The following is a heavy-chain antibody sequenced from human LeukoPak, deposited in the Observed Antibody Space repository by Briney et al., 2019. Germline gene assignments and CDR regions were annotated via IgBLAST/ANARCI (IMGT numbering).Heavy chain of an antibody. Sequence: GRSLILSCAGSGLTLRNYGMSWVRQGPGEGVGGVAGISGSGGSTKYAGSVKGRFTICRDNPKNTLYLQMTSLRAEDTAVYFCAKRGVVIRVILVGFHKEAYYFEPWGQGALVTVSS. J-gene: IGHJ4*02. V-gene: IGHV3-23*01. D-gene: IGHD3-10*01. CDR1: GLTLRNYG. CDR2: ISGSGGST. CDR3: AKRGVVIRVILVGFHKEAYYFEP.